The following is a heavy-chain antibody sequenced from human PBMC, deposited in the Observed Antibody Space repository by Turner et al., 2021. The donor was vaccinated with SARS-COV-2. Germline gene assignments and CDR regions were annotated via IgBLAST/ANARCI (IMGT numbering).Heavy chain of an antibody. Sequence: EVELVRSGGAWMQPGGSLRLPWAASGFTVSSHDMTWVRQAPGKGLEWVSVIYSGGSTFYEASVKSRFSISTDNSKNKLYLQMNSMRADDTAVYYCARDLGGLRFDYWGQGTLVTVSS. D-gene: IGHD2-15*01. CDR2: IYSGGST. J-gene: IGHJ4*02. CDR3: ARDLGGLRFDY. CDR1: GFTVSSHD. V-gene: IGHV3-53*01.